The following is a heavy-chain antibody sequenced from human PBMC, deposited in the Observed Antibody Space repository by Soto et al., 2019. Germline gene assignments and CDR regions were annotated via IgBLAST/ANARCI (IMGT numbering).Heavy chain of an antibody. V-gene: IGHV6-1*01. CDR2: TYYRSKWYS. D-gene: IGHD1-26*01. CDR1: RASVSSNSFA. Sequence: LQTLSLTCAISRASVSSNSFAWSWIRQSPLRGLEWLGRTYYRSKWYSEYALSVKSRIIINSDTSKNQFSLQLDSVTPEDTAVYYCARARGSGSYDYWGQGTLVTVSS. J-gene: IGHJ4*02. CDR3: ARARGSGSYDY.